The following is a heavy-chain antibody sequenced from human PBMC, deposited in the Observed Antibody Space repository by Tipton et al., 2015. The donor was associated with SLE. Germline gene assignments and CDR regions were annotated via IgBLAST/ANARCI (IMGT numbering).Heavy chain of an antibody. CDR3: ARGHPRQQRVGDLDY. CDR1: GGTFSSYA. J-gene: IGHJ4*02. CDR2: IIPIFGTA. D-gene: IGHD6-13*01. V-gene: IGHV1-69*01. Sequence: QLVQSGAEVKKPGSSVTVSCKASGGTFSSYAISWVRQAPGPGLEWMGGIIPIFGTANYAQKFQGRVTITADESTSTAYMGLSSLRSEDTAVYYCARGHPRQQRVGDLDYWGQGTLVTVSS.